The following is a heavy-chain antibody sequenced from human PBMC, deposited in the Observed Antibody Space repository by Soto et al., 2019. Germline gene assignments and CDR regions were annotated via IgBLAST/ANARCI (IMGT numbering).Heavy chain of an antibody. Sequence: QVQLVQSGAEVKKPGSSVKVSCKAFGGSFSSYAFSWVRQAPGQGLEWMGGIIPMFDTSNYAQKFQGRVAITADKPTSTAYMEVSSLRSEDTAVYYCARGFKGLRFPFDYWGEGTLVTVSS. CDR2: IIPMFDTS. CDR1: GGSFSSYA. D-gene: IGHD4-17*01. V-gene: IGHV1-69*06. J-gene: IGHJ4*02. CDR3: ARGFKGLRFPFDY.